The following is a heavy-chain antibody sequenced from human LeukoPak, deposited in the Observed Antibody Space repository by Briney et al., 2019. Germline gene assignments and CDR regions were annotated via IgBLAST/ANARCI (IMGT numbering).Heavy chain of an antibody. CDR1: DYSITSDYY. CDR2: IYHSGST. J-gene: IGHJ5*02. CDR3: ASEGSTSGTNWFDP. Sequence: SETLSLTCAVSDYSITSDYYLGWIRHPPGKGLEWIGSIYHSGSTYYNPSLKSRVTISVDTSKNQFSMKLTSVTAADTAVYYCASEGSTSGTNWFDPWGQGTLVTVSS. D-gene: IGHD3-10*01. V-gene: IGHV4-38-2*01.